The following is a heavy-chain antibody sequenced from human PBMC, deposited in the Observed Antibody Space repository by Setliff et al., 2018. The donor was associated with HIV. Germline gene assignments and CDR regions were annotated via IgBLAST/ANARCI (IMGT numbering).Heavy chain of an antibody. CDR2: VYFSGVT. V-gene: IGHV4-39*02. D-gene: IGHD5-12*01. J-gene: IGHJ3*01. CDR3: VRLTYSGWRAFDV. CDR1: GDSLMGSSYY. Sequence: SETLSLTWIVSGDSLMGSSYYWGWVRQSPGKGLEWIGSVYFSGVTYYNPSLQSRVSMSLVTSQNHVLLDVNSVTAADTAVYYCVRLTYSGWRAFDVLGHGTKVTVSS.